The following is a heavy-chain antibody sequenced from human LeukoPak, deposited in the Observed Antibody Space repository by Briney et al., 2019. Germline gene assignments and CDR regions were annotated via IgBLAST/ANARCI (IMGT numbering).Heavy chain of an antibody. CDR2: INSDGSST. D-gene: IGHD3-10*01. J-gene: IGHJ4*02. Sequence: GGSLRLSCAASGFTFSSYWMHWVRQAPGQGLVWVSRINSDGSSTSYADTVEGRFTISRNNAKNTTCLQLTGLRAEFIAVYYCARDRFGVRGVMPDWGQGALVTVSS. CDR3: ARDRFGVRGVMPD. V-gene: IGHV3-74*01. CDR1: GFTFSSYW.